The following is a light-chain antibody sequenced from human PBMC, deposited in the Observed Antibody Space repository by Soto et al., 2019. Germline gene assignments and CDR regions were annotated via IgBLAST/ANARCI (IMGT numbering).Light chain of an antibody. CDR2: GAS. V-gene: IGKV3-15*01. Sequence: EIVMTQSPATLSVSTGERATLSCRASQSVSSNLAWYQQKPCQAPMLLIYGASTRANGIPARFSGSGSGTGYTLTISSLQSEDFAVYYVQQYNNWPLTFGPGTKVDIK. CDR1: QSVSSN. CDR3: QQYNNWPLT. J-gene: IGKJ3*01.